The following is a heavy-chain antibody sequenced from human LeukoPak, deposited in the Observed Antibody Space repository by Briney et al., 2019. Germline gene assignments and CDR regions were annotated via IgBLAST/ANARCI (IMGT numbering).Heavy chain of an antibody. J-gene: IGHJ6*03. CDR3: ARDCYGSGSYYNPLGYYYMDV. Sequence: ASVKVSCKASGYTFTDYGITWVRQAPGQGLEWMGWISTYSGNTNYARKLQGRVTLTTDTSTSTAYMELRSLRSDDTAVYYCARDCYGSGSYYNPLGYYYMDVWGKGTTVTVSS. V-gene: IGHV1-18*01. CDR2: ISTYSGNT. D-gene: IGHD3-10*01. CDR1: GYTFTDYG.